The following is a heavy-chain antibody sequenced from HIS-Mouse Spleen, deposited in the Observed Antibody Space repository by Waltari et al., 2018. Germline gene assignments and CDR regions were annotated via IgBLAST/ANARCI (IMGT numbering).Heavy chain of an antibody. CDR1: GGSFSGYY. D-gene: IGHD1-26*01. Sequence: QVQLQQWGAGLLKPSETLSLTCAVYGGSFSGYYWTWIRQPPGKGLEWIGEINHRGSTNYNPSLKSRVTISVDTSKNQFSLKLSSVTAADTAVYYCARGPYSGSYGWFDPWGQGTLVTVSS. J-gene: IGHJ5*02. CDR3: ARGPYSGSYGWFDP. CDR2: INHRGST. V-gene: IGHV4-34*01.